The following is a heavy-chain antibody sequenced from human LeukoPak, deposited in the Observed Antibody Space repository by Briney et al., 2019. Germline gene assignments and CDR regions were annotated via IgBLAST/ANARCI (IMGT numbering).Heavy chain of an antibody. CDR1: GYTFTSYG. Sequence: GASVKVSCKASGYTFTSYGISWVRQAPGQGLEWMGWISAYNGNTTYAQKLQGRVTMTTDTSTSTAYMELRSLRSDDTAVYYCVAFGHSGSYVRNYFDYWGQGTLVTVSS. V-gene: IGHV1-18*01. J-gene: IGHJ4*02. CDR2: ISAYNGNT. D-gene: IGHD1-26*01. CDR3: VAFGHSGSYVRNYFDY.